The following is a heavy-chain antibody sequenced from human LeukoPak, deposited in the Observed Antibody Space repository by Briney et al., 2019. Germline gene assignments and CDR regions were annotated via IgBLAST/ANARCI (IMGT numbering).Heavy chain of an antibody. V-gene: IGHV3-30*03. J-gene: IGHJ5*02. D-gene: IGHD1-7*01. CDR1: GFTFSTFA. CDR2: ISSDERTD. CDR3: AREGLGTTFSAWFDP. Sequence: GGSLRLSCAASGFTFSTFAMIWVRQAPGKGLEWVAAISSDERTDYYSDSVRGRFTVSRDNSKNTLYLQVNSLRAEDTAVYYCAREGLGTTFSAWFDPWGQGTLVIVSS.